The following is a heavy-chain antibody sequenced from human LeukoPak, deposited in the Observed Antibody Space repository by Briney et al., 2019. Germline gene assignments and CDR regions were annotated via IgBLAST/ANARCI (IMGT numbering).Heavy chain of an antibody. CDR1: GYTFTSYA. CDR3: AIAAAGTGWFGP. J-gene: IGHJ5*02. Sequence: VASVKVSCKASGYTFTSYAMHWVRQAPGQRLEWMGWINAGNGNTKYSQKFQGRVTITRDTSASTAYMELSSLRSEATAVYYCAIAAAGTGWFGPWGQGTLVTVSS. V-gene: IGHV1-3*01. CDR2: INAGNGNT. D-gene: IGHD6-13*01.